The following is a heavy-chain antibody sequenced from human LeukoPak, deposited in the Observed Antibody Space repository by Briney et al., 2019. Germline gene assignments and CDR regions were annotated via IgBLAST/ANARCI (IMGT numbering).Heavy chain of an antibody. CDR2: IYHSGST. D-gene: IGHD2-2*01. CDR1: GGSISSGGYS. J-gene: IGHJ4*02. Sequence: SETPSLTCAVSGGSISSGGYSWSWIRQPPGKGLEWIGYIYHSGSTYHNPSLKSRVTISVDRSKNQFSLKLSSVTAADTAVYYCASTGYCSSTSCYHFDYWGQGTLVTVSS. V-gene: IGHV4-30-2*01. CDR3: ASTGYCSSTSCYHFDY.